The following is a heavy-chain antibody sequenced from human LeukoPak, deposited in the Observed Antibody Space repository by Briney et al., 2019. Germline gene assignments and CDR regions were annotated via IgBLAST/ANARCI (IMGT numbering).Heavy chain of an antibody. J-gene: IGHJ6*03. CDR1: GYTFTSYY. V-gene: IGHV1-46*01. D-gene: IGHD3-10*01. CDR2: INPSGGST. Sequence: ASVKVSCKASGYTFTSYYMHWVRQAPGQGLEWMGIINPSGGSTSYAQKFQGRVTMTRDTSTSTVYMELSSLRSEDTAVYYCAKDGRTMVRGVTNYYMDVWGKGTTVTISS. CDR3: AKDGRTMVRGVTNYYMDV.